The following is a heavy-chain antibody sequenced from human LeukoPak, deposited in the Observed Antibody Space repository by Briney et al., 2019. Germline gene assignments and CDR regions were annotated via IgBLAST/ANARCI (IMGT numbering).Heavy chain of an antibody. V-gene: IGHV3-23*01. D-gene: IGHD3-22*01. CDR3: AKGRGYYDSSGYQGGRY. J-gene: IGHJ4*02. CDR2: ISGSGGST. CDR1: GFTFSSYA. Sequence: RSGGSLRLSCAASGFTFSSYAMSWVRQAPGKGLEWVSAISGSGGSTYYADSVKGRFTISRDNSKNTLYLQMNSLRAEDTAVYYCAKGRGYYDSSGYQGGRYWGQGTLVTVSS.